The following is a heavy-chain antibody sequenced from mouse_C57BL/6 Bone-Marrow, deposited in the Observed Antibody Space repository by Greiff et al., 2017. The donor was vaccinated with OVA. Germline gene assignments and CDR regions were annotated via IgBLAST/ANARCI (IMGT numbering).Heavy chain of an antibody. J-gene: IGHJ4*01. CDR3: ESPPRTTVVATSSLDY. D-gene: IGHD1-1*01. CDR2: INPSSGYT. V-gene: IGHV1-4*01. Sequence: QVQLQPSGAELARPGASVKMSCKASGYTFTSYTMHWVKQRPGQGLEWIGYINPSSGYTKYNQKFKDKATLTADKSSSTAYMQLSSLTSEDSAGYDCESPPRTTVVATSSLDYWGQGTSVTVSS. CDR1: GYTFTSYT.